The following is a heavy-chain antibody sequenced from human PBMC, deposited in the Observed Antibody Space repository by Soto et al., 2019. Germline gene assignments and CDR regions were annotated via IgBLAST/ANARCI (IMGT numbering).Heavy chain of an antibody. Sequence: GESLKISCKGSGYSFTSYWIGWVRQMPGKGLEWMGIIYPGDSDTRYSPSFQGQVTISADKSIGTAYLQWSSLKASDTAMYYCARIDREDEALYYFDYWGQGTLVTVSS. J-gene: IGHJ4*02. CDR3: ARIDREDEALYYFDY. CDR1: GYSFTSYW. V-gene: IGHV5-51*01. CDR2: IYPGDSDT.